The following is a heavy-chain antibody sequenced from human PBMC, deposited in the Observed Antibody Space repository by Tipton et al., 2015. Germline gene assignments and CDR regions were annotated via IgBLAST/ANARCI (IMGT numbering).Heavy chain of an antibody. CDR1: GDSIRHSSYY. D-gene: IGHD3-3*01. J-gene: IGHJ4*02. CDR2: IYYSGST. Sequence: TLSLTCTVSGDSIRHSSYYNAWIRQPPGKGLEWIGSIYYSGSTQYNPSLKSRVTISVDTSKNQFSLKLNSVTAADTAMYYCAGHLAYRDTWSAQGFWGQGTLVTVSS. CDR3: AGHLAYRDTWSAQGF. V-gene: IGHV4-39*01.